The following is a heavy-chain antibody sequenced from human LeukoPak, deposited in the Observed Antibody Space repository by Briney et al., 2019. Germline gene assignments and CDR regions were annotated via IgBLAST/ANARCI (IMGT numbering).Heavy chain of an antibody. CDR3: ARGRDTAMGQDNWFDP. CDR1: GYTFTSYY. J-gene: IGHJ5*02. Sequence: ASVKVSCKASGYTFTSYYVHWVRQAPGQGLEWMGIINPSGGSTSYAQKFQGRVTMTRDTSTSTVYMELSSLRSEDTAVYYCARGRDTAMGQDNWFDPWGQGTLVTVSS. V-gene: IGHV1-46*01. D-gene: IGHD5-18*01. CDR2: INPSGGST.